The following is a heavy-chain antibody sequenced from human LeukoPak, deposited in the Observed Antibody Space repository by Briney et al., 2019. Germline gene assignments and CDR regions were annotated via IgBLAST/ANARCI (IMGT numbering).Heavy chain of an antibody. D-gene: IGHD1-26*01. CDR2: INPNSGGT. CDR1: GYTFTGYY. J-gene: IGHJ5*02. CDR3: ARDLRLGSTTGWFDP. V-gene: IGHV1-2*02. Sequence: ASVKVSCKASGYTFTGYYMHWVRQAPGQGLEWMGWINPNSGGTNYAQKFQGRVTMTRDTSISTAYMELSRLRSDDTAVYYCARDLRLGSTTGWFDPWGQGTQVTVSS.